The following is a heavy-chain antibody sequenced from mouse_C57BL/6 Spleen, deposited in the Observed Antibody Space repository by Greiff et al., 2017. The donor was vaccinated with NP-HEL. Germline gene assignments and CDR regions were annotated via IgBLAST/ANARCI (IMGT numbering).Heavy chain of an antibody. CDR3: ARLSLYYYGSSYGYFDV. CDR1: GFTFSDYY. J-gene: IGHJ1*03. CDR2: ISNGGGST. V-gene: IGHV5-12*01. Sequence: EVHLVESGGGLVQPGGSLKLSCAASGFTFSDYYMYWVRQTPEKRLEWVAYISNGGGSTYYPDTVKGRFTISRDNAKNTLYLQMSRLKSEDTAMYYCARLSLYYYGSSYGYFDVWGTGTTVTVSS. D-gene: IGHD1-1*01.